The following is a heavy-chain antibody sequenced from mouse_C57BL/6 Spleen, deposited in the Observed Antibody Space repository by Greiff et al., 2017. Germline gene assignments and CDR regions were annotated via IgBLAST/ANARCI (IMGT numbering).Heavy chain of an antibody. D-gene: IGHD1-1*01. CDR3: TAYYYGTHWYFDV. J-gene: IGHJ1*03. CDR1: GFTFSNYW. Sequence: EVKVEESGGGLVQPGGSMKLSCVASGFTFSNYWMNWVRQSPEKGLEWVAQIRVKSDNYATHYAESVKGRFTISRDDSKSSVQLQMNNLRAEDTGIYYCTAYYYGTHWYFDVWGTGTTVTVSS. CDR2: IRVKSDNYAT. V-gene: IGHV6-3*01.